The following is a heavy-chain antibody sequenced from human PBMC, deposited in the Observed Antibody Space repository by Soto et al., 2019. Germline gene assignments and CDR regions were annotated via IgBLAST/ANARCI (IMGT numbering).Heavy chain of an antibody. CDR1: GASISSGGYY. CDR2: IYYSGST. CDR3: AREPSP. Sequence: QVQLQESGPGLVKPSQTLSLTCTVSGASISSGGYYWGWIRQHPGKGLEWIGYIYYSGSTYYNPSLKSRVAISVDTSKNQFSLKMSSVTAEDTAVYYCAREPSPWGQGTLVTVSS. V-gene: IGHV4-31*03. J-gene: IGHJ5*02.